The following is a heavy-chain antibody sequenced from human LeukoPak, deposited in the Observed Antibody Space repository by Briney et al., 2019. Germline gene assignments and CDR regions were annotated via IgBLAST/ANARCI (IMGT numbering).Heavy chain of an antibody. Sequence: NPSETLSLTCTVSGGSISSYYWSWIRQPPGKGLEWIGYIYYSGSTNYNPSLKSRVTISVDTSKNQFSLKLSSVTAADTAVYYCARGRYCSGGSCYYLSYFDYWGQGTLVTVSS. J-gene: IGHJ4*02. D-gene: IGHD2-15*01. V-gene: IGHV4-59*01. CDR1: GGSISSYY. CDR2: IYYSGST. CDR3: ARGRYCSGGSCYYLSYFDY.